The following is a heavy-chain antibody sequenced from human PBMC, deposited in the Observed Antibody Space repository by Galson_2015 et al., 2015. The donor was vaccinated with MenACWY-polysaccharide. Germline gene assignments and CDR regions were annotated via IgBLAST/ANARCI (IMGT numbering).Heavy chain of an antibody. V-gene: IGHV4-30-4*01. CDR1: GGSVSGGDYY. Sequence: TLSLTCAVSGGSVSGGDYYWSWIRQPPGKGLEWIGSIYYSRSTYYTPSLKTRIVISVDSSRNQYSLTLNSVTAADTAVYYCAPQGTWDNSLEHWGQGTLVTVSS. J-gene: IGHJ1*01. CDR2: IYYSRST. CDR3: APQGTWDNSLEH. D-gene: IGHD2/OR15-2a*01.